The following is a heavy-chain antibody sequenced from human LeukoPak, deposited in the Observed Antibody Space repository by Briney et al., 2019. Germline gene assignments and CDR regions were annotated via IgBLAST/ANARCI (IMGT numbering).Heavy chain of an antibody. CDR3: AKDRDSSGYLYYFDC. V-gene: IGHV3-30*18. J-gene: IGHJ4*02. Sequence: AGRSLRLSCAASGFTFSSYGMHWLRQAPGKGLEWVAAISYGGGNQYYADSVKGRFTISRDNYKNTLYLQLNSLRAEDTAVYYCAKDRDSSGYLYYFDCWGQGTLVTVAS. D-gene: IGHD3-22*01. CDR1: GFTFSSYG. CDR2: ISYGGGNQ.